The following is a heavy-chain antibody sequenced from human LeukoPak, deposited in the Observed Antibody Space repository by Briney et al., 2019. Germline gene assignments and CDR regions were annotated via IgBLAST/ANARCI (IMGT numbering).Heavy chain of an antibody. CDR3: ARDRLGGAFDI. Sequence: SETLSLTCTVSGGSISSGSYYWSWIRQPAGKGLEWIGRIYTSGSTYYNPSLKSRVTISVDTSKNQFSLKLSSVTAADTAVYYCARDRLGGAFDIWGQGTMVTVSS. J-gene: IGHJ3*02. V-gene: IGHV4-61*02. D-gene: IGHD3-16*01. CDR1: GGSISSGSYY. CDR2: IYTSGST.